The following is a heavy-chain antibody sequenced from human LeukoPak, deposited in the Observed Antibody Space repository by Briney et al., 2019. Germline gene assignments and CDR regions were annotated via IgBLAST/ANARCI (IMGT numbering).Heavy chain of an antibody. J-gene: IGHJ5*02. V-gene: IGHV3-23*01. CDR2: VSGSGGST. D-gene: IGHD6-13*01. CDR1: GFTFSSYA. CDR3: ARGGRSSIAFDP. Sequence: GGSLRLSCAASGFTFSSYAMSWVRQAPGKGLEWVSAVSGSGGSTYYADSVKGRFTISRDNSKNTLYLQMNSLRAEDTAVYYCARGGRSSIAFDPWGQGTLVTVSS.